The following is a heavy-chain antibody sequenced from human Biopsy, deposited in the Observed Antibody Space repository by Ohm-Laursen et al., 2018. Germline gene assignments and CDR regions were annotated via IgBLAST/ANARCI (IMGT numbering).Heavy chain of an antibody. D-gene: IGHD3-3*01. J-gene: IGHJ4*02. CDR3: VRGYSSSWSGYLDH. Sequence: SSLRLSCAASGFTFDDHVMHWVRQAPGKGLEWVSGISWDGGSEGYADSVKGRFTISRDNAKNSLFLQMNSLTTEDTALYYCVRGYSSSWSGYLDHWGQGTLVTVPS. CDR1: GFTFDDHV. V-gene: IGHV3-9*01. CDR2: ISWDGGSE.